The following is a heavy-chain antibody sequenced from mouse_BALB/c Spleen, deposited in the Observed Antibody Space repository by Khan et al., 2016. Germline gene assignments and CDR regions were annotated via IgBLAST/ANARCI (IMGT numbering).Heavy chain of an antibody. CDR1: GYSITSDYA. Sequence: EVQLVETGPGLVKPSQSLSLTCTVTGYSITSDYAWNWIRQFPGNKLEWMGYISYSGSTSYNPSLTSRISITRDTSKNQFFLQLSSVTTEDTATXYCARGDYDGTYYAMAYWGQGTSVTVSS. J-gene: IGHJ4*01. V-gene: IGHV3-2*02. CDR2: ISYSGST. D-gene: IGHD2-4*01. CDR3: ARGDYDGTYYAMAY.